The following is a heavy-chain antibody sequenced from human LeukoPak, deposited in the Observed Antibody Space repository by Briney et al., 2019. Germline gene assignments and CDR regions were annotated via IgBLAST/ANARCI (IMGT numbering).Heavy chain of an antibody. V-gene: IGHV4-59*01. Sequence: SETLSLTCTVSGISITTYYWSWIRQPPGKGLEWIGLIHYSGSTTYNPSLNSRVTISIDTSKNQFSLHLSSVAGADTAVYYCARDIREVGDSHYFDYWGQGALVTVTS. CDR1: GISITTYY. J-gene: IGHJ4*02. CDR2: IHYSGST. CDR3: ARDIREVGDSHYFDY. D-gene: IGHD1-26*01.